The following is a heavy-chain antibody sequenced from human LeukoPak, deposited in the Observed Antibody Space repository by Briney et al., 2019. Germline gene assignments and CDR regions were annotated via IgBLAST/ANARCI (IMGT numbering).Heavy chain of an antibody. Sequence: SETLSLTCTVSGGSISSSSYYWGWIRQPPGKGLEWIGSIYYSGSTYYNPSLKSRVTISVDTSKNQFSLKLSSVTAADTAVYYCARLLAHFDYWGQGTLVTVSS. CDR2: IYYSGST. J-gene: IGHJ4*02. CDR1: GGSISSSSYY. V-gene: IGHV4-39*01. CDR3: ARLLAHFDY.